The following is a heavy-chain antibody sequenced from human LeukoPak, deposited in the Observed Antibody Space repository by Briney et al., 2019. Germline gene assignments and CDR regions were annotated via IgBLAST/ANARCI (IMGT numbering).Heavy chain of an antibody. CDR2: INSDGSST. CDR1: GFTFSSYW. V-gene: IGHV3-74*01. Sequence: GGSLRLSCAASGFTFSSYWMHWVRQAPGKGLVWVSRINSDGSSTSYADSVKGRFTISRDNAKNTLYLQMNSLRAEDTAVYYCARTADSGYCSSTSCYGAYYYYGMDVWGKGTTVTVSS. CDR3: ARTADSGYCSSTSCYGAYYYYGMDV. D-gene: IGHD2-2*03. J-gene: IGHJ6*04.